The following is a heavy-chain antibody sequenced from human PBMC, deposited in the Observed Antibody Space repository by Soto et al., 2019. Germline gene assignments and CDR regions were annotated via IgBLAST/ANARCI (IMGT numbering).Heavy chain of an antibody. J-gene: IGHJ4*02. CDR3: ARDDALRETSGYFYLDY. Sequence: QVQLVQSGAEVKKPGSSVRVSCKTSEGTFNNYAISWVRQAPGQGLEWMGGIIPLFDAVKYAQKFQGRVTITADKSTSTAYMELHILTSEDTAVYYCARDDALRETSGYFYLDYWGQGTPVTVTS. CDR1: EGTFNNYA. CDR2: IIPLFDAV. V-gene: IGHV1-69*06. D-gene: IGHD3-22*01.